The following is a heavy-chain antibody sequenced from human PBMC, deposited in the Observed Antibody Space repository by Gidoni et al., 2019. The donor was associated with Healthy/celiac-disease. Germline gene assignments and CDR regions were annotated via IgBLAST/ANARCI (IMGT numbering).Heavy chain of an antibody. CDR3: ARLPQWELQDYSDY. CDR1: GGSIRSSSYY. J-gene: IGHJ4*02. V-gene: IGHV4-39*01. D-gene: IGHD1-26*01. CDR2: IYYSGST. Sequence: QLQLQESGPGLVKPSETLSLTCTVSGGSIRSSSYYWGWIRQPPGKGLEWIGSIYYSGSTYYNPSLKSRVTISVDTSKNQFSLKLSSVTAADTAVYYCARLPQWELQDYSDYWGQGTLVTVSS.